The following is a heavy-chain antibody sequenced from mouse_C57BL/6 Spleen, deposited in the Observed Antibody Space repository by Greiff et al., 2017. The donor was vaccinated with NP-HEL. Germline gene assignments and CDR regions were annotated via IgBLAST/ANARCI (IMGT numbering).Heavy chain of an antibody. D-gene: IGHD1-1*01. Sequence: VQLQQSGAELVRPGASVTLSCKASGYTFTDYEMHWVKQTPVHGLEWIGAIDPETGGTAYNQKFKGKAILTADKSSSTAYMELRSLTSEDSAVYYCTGETTVEGDYFDYWGQGTTLTVSS. CDR1: GYTFTDYE. V-gene: IGHV1-15*01. CDR2: IDPETGGT. J-gene: IGHJ2*01. CDR3: TGETTVEGDYFDY.